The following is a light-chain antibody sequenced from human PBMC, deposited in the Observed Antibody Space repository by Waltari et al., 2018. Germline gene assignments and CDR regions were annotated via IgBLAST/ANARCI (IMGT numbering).Light chain of an antibody. CDR1: QSVSSSY. CDR3: QQYGTSPPWT. V-gene: IGKV3-20*01. CDR2: GAS. J-gene: IGKJ1*01. Sequence: EIVLTQSPGTLSLSPGERATLSCRASQSVSSSYLAWYQQKPGQAPRLLIYGASSRATGIPDRFRGSGSGTDFTLTISRLEPEDSAVYYCQQYGTSPPWTFGQGTKVEIK.